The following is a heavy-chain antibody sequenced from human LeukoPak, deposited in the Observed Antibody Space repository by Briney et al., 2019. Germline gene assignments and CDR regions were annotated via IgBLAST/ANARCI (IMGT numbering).Heavy chain of an antibody. D-gene: IGHD1-26*01. V-gene: IGHV3-48*01. CDR2: ISSGSGTI. CDR1: GFTFSNYH. Sequence: GGSLRLSCAASGFTFSNYHMNWVRQAPGKGLEWVSYISSGSGTIYYADSVKGRFTISRDSSKNSLYLQMNSLRAEDTALYYCAKKVVVGATSPYSDFQDWGQGTLVTVSS. J-gene: IGHJ1*01. CDR3: AKKVVVGATSPYSDFQD.